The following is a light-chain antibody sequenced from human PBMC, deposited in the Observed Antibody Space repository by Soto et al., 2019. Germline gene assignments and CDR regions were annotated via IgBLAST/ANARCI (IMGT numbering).Light chain of an antibody. CDR3: RSVTTGFPYV. V-gene: IGLV2-14*01. J-gene: IGLJ1*01. CDR2: EVS. CDR1: SSDVGAYNY. Sequence: QSVLAQPASVSGSPGQSVAISFSGTSSDVGAYNYVSWYQQHPGKAPKLLLSEVSNRPSGVSDRFSGSKSGNTASLTISGLQAEDEADYYCRSVTTGFPYVFGTGTKVAVL.